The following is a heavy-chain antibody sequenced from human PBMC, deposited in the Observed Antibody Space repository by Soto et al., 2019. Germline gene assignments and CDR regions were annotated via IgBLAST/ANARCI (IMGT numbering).Heavy chain of an antibody. D-gene: IGHD4-17*01. V-gene: IGHV1-8*01. CDR3: ARLLEATVTLTYYYYYYMDV. CDR2: MNPNSGNT. Sequence: ASVKVSCKASGYTFTSYDINWVRQATGQGLEWMGWMNPNSGNTGYVQKFQGRVTMTRNTSISTAYMELSSLRSEDTAVYYCARLLEATVTLTYYYYYYMDVWGKGTTVTVSS. CDR1: GYTFTSYD. J-gene: IGHJ6*03.